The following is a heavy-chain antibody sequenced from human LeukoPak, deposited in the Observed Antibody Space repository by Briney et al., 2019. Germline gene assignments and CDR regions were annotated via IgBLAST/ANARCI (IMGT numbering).Heavy chain of an antibody. V-gene: IGHV3-21*04. D-gene: IGHD6-13*01. CDR2: ISYNSNYI. J-gene: IGHJ4*02. CDR1: GFTFSSHG. CDR3: ARDTLGLPGTRYFFDS. Sequence: GGSLRLSCAGSGFTFSSHGMNWVRQAPGKGLEWVSFISYNSNYIFYADSVKGRFTISRDNSKNTLYLQMYSLRAEDTALYYCARDTLGLPGTRYFFDSWGQGTLVTVSS.